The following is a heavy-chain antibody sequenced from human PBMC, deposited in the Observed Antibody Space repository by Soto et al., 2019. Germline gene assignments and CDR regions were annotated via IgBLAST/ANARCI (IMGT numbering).Heavy chain of an antibody. Sequence: SETLSLTCTVSGGSISSYYWSWIRQPPGKGLEWIGYIYYSGSTNYNPSLKSRVTISVDTSKNQFYLKLSSVTAADTAVYYCARVLTTGPYYYFYGMDVWGQGTTVTVSS. D-gene: IGHD3-9*01. V-gene: IGHV4-59*01. CDR3: ARVLTTGPYYYFYGMDV. CDR1: GGSISSYY. J-gene: IGHJ6*02. CDR2: IYYSGST.